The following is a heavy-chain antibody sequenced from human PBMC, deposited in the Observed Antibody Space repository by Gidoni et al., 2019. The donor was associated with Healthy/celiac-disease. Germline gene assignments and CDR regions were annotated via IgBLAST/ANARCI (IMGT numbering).Heavy chain of an antibody. J-gene: IGHJ4*02. V-gene: IGHV3-21*01. CDR3: ARGPGGYDSSGYSNDFDY. D-gene: IGHD3-22*01. CDR2: ISSSSSYI. Sequence: EVQLVESGGGLVKPGGSLRLSCAASGFPFSSYSMNWVRQAPGKGLDWVSSISSSSSYIYYADSVKGRFTISRDNAKNSLYLQMNSLRAEDTAVYYCARGPGGYDSSGYSNDFDYWGQGTLVTVSS. CDR1: GFPFSSYS.